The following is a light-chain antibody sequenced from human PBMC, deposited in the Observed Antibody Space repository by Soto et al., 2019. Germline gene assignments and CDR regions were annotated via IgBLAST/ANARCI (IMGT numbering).Light chain of an antibody. CDR2: DAS. J-gene: IGKJ1*01. CDR1: QSVSSS. Sequence: EIVLTQSPATLSLSPGERATLSCRASQSVSSSLAWYQQKPDQAPRLLLYDASNRATGIPARFSGSGSGTDFTLTISSLEPEDCAVYYSQQRSNWSWTFGQGTEVDIK. V-gene: IGKV3-11*01. CDR3: QQRSNWSWT.